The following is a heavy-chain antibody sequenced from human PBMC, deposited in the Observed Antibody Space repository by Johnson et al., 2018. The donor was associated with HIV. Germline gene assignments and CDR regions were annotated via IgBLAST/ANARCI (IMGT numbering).Heavy chain of an antibody. CDR2: IRYDGSNK. J-gene: IGHJ3*02. D-gene: IGHD2-21*02. CDR1: GFTFSSYG. V-gene: IGHV3-30*02. CDR3: TTDRWYSYAFDI. Sequence: QVQLVESGGGVVQPGGSLRLSCAASGFTFSSYGMHWVRQAPGKGLEWVAFIRYDGSNKYYADSVKGRFTISRDNSKNKLYLQMNSLRAEDTAVYYCTTDRWYSYAFDIWGQGTMVTVSS.